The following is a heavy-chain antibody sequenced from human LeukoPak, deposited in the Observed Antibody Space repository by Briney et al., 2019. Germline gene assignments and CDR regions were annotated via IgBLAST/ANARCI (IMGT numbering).Heavy chain of an antibody. J-gene: IGHJ4*02. CDR2: ISYDGSNK. Sequence: PGGSLRLSCAASGFTFSSYGMHCVRQAPGKGLEWVAVISYDGSNKYYADSVKGRFTISRDNSKNTLYLQMNSLRAEDTAVYYCAKDFASAAGYWGQGTLVTVSS. V-gene: IGHV3-30*18. D-gene: IGHD3-3*01. CDR3: AKDFASAAGY. CDR1: GFTFSSYG.